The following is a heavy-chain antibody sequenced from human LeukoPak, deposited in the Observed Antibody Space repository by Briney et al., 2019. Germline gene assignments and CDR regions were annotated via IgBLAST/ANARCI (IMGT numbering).Heavy chain of an antibody. CDR2: IIPIFDTA. V-gene: IGHV1-69*13. CDR3: ARAPLSFGVVIHYGMDV. D-gene: IGHD3-3*01. J-gene: IGHJ6*02. CDR1: GGTFSSYA. Sequence: GASVKVSCKASGGTFSSYAISWVRQAPGQGLEWMGGIIPIFDTANYAQKFQGRVTITADESTSTAYMELSSLRSEDTAVYYCARAPLSFGVVIHYGMDVWGQGTTVTVSS.